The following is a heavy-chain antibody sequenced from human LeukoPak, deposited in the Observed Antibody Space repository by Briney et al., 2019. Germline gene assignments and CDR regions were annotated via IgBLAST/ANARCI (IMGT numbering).Heavy chain of an antibody. CDR2: ISGSGGST. D-gene: IGHD3-22*01. CDR3: AKEWYYYDSSGYFDY. J-gene: IGHJ4*02. Sequence: PGGSLRLSCAASGFTFSSYAMSWVRQAPGKGLEWVSAISGSGGSTYYADSVKGRFTISGDNSKNTLYLQMNSLRAEDTAVYYCAKEWYYYDSSGYFDYWGQGTLVTVSS. V-gene: IGHV3-23*01. CDR1: GFTFSSYA.